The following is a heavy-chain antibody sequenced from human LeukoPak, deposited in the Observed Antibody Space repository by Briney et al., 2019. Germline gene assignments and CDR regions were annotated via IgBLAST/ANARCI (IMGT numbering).Heavy chain of an antibody. CDR3: ARTIYYYESTSYFSDAFDI. V-gene: IGHV3-21*01. CDR2: ISPTSTYI. D-gene: IGHD3-22*01. Sequence: GGSLRLSCEVSGFTFSDHWMHWIRQVPGKGLDWVSSISPTSTYIYYQDSVKGRFTISRDDAKNSLYLEMDSLRAEDTALYYCARTIYYYESTSYFSDAFDIWGQGTMVTVSS. CDR1: GFTFSDHW. J-gene: IGHJ3*02.